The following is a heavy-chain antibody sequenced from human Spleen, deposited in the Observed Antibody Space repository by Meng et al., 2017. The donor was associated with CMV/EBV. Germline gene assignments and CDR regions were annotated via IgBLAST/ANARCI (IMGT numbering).Heavy chain of an antibody. CDR3: AREPVMTTVTSPLTYGMDV. D-gene: IGHD4-17*01. J-gene: IGHJ6*02. V-gene: IGHV3-30*02. Sequence: GGSLRLSCVASGFTFSHYAIHWVRQAPGKGLEWVAFTRFDQSNRQYGDSVKGRFTISRDNSKNTLYLQMNSLRAEDTAVYYCAREPVMTTVTSPLTYGMDVWGQGTTVTVSS. CDR1: GFTFSHYA. CDR2: TRFDQSNR.